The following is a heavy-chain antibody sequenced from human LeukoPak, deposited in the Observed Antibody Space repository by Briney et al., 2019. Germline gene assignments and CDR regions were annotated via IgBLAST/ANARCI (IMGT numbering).Heavy chain of an antibody. Sequence: SETLSLTCAVYGGSFSGYYWSWIRQPPGKGLEWIGEINRSGSTNYNPSLKSRVTISVDASKNQFSLKLSSVTAADTAVYYCARGQGFWSGYYTTTYFDYWGQGTLVTVSS. D-gene: IGHD3-3*01. J-gene: IGHJ4*02. CDR1: GGSFSGYY. CDR2: INRSGST. CDR3: ARGQGFWSGYYTTTYFDY. V-gene: IGHV4-34*01.